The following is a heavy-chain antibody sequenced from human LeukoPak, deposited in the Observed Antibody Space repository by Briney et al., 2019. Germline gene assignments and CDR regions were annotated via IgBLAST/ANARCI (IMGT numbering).Heavy chain of an antibody. CDR3: AGNTVTTIAAVFDY. V-gene: IGHV4-31*03. CDR2: IYYSGST. CDR1: GGSISSGGYY. Sequence: PSETLSLTCTVSGGSISSGGYYWSWIRQHPGKGLEWIGYIYYSGSTYYNPSLKSRVTISVDTSKNQFSLKLSSVTAADTAVYYCAGNTVTTIAAVFDYWGQGTLVTVSS. D-gene: IGHD4-17*01. J-gene: IGHJ4*02.